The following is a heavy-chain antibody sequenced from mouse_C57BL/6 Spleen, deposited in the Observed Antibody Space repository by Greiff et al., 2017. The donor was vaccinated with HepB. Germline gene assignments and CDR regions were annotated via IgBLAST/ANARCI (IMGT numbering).Heavy chain of an antibody. Sequence: EVMLVESGEGLVKPGGSLKLSCAASGFTFSSYAMSWVRQTPEKRLEWVAYISSGGDYIYYADTVKGRFTISRDNARNTLYLQMSSLKSEDTAMYYCTREAYYSNYPWFAYWGQGTLVTVSA. D-gene: IGHD2-5*01. CDR3: TREAYYSNYPWFAY. CDR1: GFTFSSYA. J-gene: IGHJ3*01. CDR2: ISSGGDYI. V-gene: IGHV5-9-1*02.